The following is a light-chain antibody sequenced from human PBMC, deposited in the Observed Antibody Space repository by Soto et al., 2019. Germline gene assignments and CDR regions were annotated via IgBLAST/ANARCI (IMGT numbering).Light chain of an antibody. Sequence: EIVMTQSPATLSVSPGERATLSCRASQSVSSNLAWYQQKPGQAPRLLIYGASTRATGIPARFSGSGSGTGCTLTISSLQSEDFAVDYCQQYNNWPPRGTFGQGTKVEIK. CDR3: QQYNNWPPRGT. J-gene: IGKJ1*01. CDR2: GAS. CDR1: QSVSSN. V-gene: IGKV3-15*01.